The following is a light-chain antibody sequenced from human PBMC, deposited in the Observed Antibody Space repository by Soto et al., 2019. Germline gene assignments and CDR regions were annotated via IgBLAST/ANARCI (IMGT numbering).Light chain of an antibody. J-gene: IGLJ2*01. CDR1: SSDVGGYNF. V-gene: IGLV2-14*03. Sequence: QSALTQPASVSGSPGQSITISCTGTSSDVGGYNFDSWYQHHPDKVPKLMIYDVITRPSGVSYRFSGSKSDNTASLTISGLQAEDEADYYCSSYTSSSTPVVFGGGTKLTVL. CDR2: DVI. CDR3: SSYTSSSTPVV.